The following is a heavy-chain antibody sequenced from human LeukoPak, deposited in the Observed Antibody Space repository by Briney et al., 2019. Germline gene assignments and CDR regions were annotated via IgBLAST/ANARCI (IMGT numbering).Heavy chain of an antibody. CDR2: IYYSGPT. CDR3: AISSGYYGSGSYVDP. J-gene: IGHJ5*02. D-gene: IGHD3-10*01. CDR1: GASISSGDYD. V-gene: IGHV4-30-4*01. Sequence: PSQSLSLTCTVSGASISSGDYDWTWIRQPPGKGLGWIGYIYYSGPTYYNPSLKSRVTISVDTFKIQFSLKLSSVTAADTAVYYCAISSGYYGSGSYVDPWGQGTTVTVSS.